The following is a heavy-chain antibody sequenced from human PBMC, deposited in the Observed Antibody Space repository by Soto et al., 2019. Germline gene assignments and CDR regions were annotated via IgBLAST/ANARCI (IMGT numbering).Heavy chain of an antibody. D-gene: IGHD3-3*01. V-gene: IGHV1-18*01. Sequence: ASVKVSCKASGYTFTSYGISWVRQAPGQGLEWMGWISAYNGNTNYAQKLQGRVTMTTDTSTSTAYMELRSLRSDDTAVYYCARDNGIKVFGVVILEPNYYYYGMDVWGQGTTVTVSS. CDR1: GYTFTSYG. CDR3: ARDNGIKVFGVVILEPNYYYYGMDV. CDR2: ISAYNGNT. J-gene: IGHJ6*02.